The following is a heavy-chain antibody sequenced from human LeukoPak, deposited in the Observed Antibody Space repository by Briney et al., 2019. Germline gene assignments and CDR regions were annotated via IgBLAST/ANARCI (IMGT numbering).Heavy chain of an antibody. J-gene: IGHJ4*02. D-gene: IGHD6-19*01. CDR3: ARALRLSIAVAGSVTLLDN. CDR1: SGSISSYY. CDR2: IYYSGST. Sequence: SETLSLTCTVSSGSISSYYWSWIRQPPGMGLEGMGYIYYSGSTNYNPSLKSRVTISVDTSKNQFSLKLSPVTAADTAVYYCARALRLSIAVAGSVTLLDNWGQGTLVTVSS. V-gene: IGHV4-59*01.